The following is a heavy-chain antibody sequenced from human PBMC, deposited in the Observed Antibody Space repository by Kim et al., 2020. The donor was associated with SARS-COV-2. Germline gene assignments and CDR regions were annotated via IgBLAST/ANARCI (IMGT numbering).Heavy chain of an antibody. CDR1: GGSFSGYY. CDR3: ARGRGRRSIAARPLYFDL. D-gene: IGHD6-6*01. V-gene: IGHV4-34*01. J-gene: IGHJ2*01. CDR2: INHSGST. Sequence: SETLSLTCAVYGGSFSGYYWSWIRQPPGKGLEWIGEINHSGSTNYNPSLKSRVTISVDTSKNQFSLKLSSVTAADTAVYYCARGRGRRSIAARPLYFDLWGRGTLVTVSS.